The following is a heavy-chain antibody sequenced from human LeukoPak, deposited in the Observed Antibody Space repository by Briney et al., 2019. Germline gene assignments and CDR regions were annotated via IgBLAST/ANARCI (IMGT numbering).Heavy chain of an antibody. Sequence: SETLSLTCTVSGGSISSSSYYWGWIRQPPGKGLEWLGSIYYSGSTYYNPSLKSRVTISVDTSKNQFSLKLSSVTAADTAVYYCARVGSSWYGWFDPWGQGTLVTVSS. CDR2: IYYSGST. CDR1: GGSISSSSYY. J-gene: IGHJ5*02. V-gene: IGHV4-39*07. D-gene: IGHD6-13*01. CDR3: ARVGSSWYGWFDP.